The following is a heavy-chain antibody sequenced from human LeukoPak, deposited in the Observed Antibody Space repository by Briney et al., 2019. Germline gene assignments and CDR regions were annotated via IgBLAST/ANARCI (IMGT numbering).Heavy chain of an antibody. Sequence: GRSLRLSCAASGFTFSSYGMHWVRQAPGKGLEWVAVIWYDGSNKYYADSVKGRFTISRDNSKNTLYLQMNSLRGEDTAVYYCARAYSGYDFYGMDVWGQGTTVTVSS. J-gene: IGHJ6*02. CDR1: GFTFSSYG. V-gene: IGHV3-33*01. D-gene: IGHD5-12*01. CDR3: ARAYSGYDFYGMDV. CDR2: IWYDGSNK.